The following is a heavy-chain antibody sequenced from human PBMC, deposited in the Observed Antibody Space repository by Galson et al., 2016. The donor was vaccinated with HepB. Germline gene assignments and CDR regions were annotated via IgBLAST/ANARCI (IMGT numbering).Heavy chain of an antibody. J-gene: IGHJ4*02. CDR2: ISGAGGNI. CDR1: GFTFSTYA. CDR3: AKGRTWVFTNFYS. D-gene: IGHD3-10*01. V-gene: IGHV3-23*01. Sequence: SLRLSCAASGFTFSTYAMTWVRQAPGMGLEWVSTISGAGGNIFYAHSVKGRFTISRDNSKNTLYLQMNSLRVDDTAVYYCAKGRTWVFTNFYSWGQGTLVTVSS.